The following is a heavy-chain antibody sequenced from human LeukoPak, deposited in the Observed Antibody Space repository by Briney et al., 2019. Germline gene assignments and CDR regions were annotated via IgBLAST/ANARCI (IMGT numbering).Heavy chain of an antibody. V-gene: IGHV3-21*01. J-gene: IGHJ4*02. D-gene: IGHD3-10*01. CDR1: GFTFSDYN. CDR3: ARGFGDPFDY. CDR2: ISSSSTYI. Sequence: GGSLRLSCAASGFTFSDYNMNWVRQAPGKGLEWVSVISSSSTYIYYADSVKGRFTISRDNAKNSLYLQMNSLRAEDTAVYYCARGFGDPFDYWGQGTLVTVSS.